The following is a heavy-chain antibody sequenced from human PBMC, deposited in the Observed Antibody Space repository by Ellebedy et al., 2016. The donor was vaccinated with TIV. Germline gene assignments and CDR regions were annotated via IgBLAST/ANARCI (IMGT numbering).Heavy chain of an antibody. V-gene: IGHV4-59*01. J-gene: IGHJ4*02. D-gene: IGHD3-10*01. CDR1: SASISTSY. CDR2: ISNTGRT. CDR3: ARDRRGSYDY. Sequence: MPGGSLRLSCTVSSASISTSYWSWIRQTPEKGLQWIGYISNTGRTNYNPSLQSRVTISVDTSRNQFSLKLTSVTAADTAVYYCARDRRGSYDYWGQGTLITVSS.